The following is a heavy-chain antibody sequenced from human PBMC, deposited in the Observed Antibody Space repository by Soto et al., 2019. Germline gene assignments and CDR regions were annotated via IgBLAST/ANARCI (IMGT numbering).Heavy chain of an antibody. Sequence: PSETLSLTCAVSVCSMNSGGYSWNWIPHPPGKGLEWIVYIDQSSGTNYNPSLKSRLTVSLYWSKNQFSLQVNSVPAADPAVYYCASARIGGYDSSGYYAPARYYFDYWGQGTLVTVS. V-gene: IGHV4-30-2*01. D-gene: IGHD3-22*01. J-gene: IGHJ4*02. CDR2: IDQSSGT. CDR1: VCSMNSGGYS. CDR3: ASARIGGYDSSGYYAPARYYFDY.